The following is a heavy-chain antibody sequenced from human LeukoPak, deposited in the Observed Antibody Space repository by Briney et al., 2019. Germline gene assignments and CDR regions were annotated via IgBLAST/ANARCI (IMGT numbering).Heavy chain of an antibody. J-gene: IGHJ4*02. CDR2: IYYSGST. CDR3: ARVSSGGSKLFDY. Sequence: SETLSLTCTVSGGSISSYYWSWIRQPPGKGLEWIGYIYYSGSTNYNPSLKSRVTISVDMSKNQFSLKLSSVTAADTAVYYCARVSSGGSKLFDYWGQGTLVTVSS. V-gene: IGHV4-59*01. D-gene: IGHD2-15*01. CDR1: GGSISSYY.